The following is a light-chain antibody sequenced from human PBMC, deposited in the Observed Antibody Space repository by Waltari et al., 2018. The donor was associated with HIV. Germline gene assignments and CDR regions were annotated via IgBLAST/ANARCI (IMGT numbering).Light chain of an antibody. CDR3: QRYGTSSFS. Sequence: EVVLTQSPGTLSLSPGETAILSCRASQKINNNNLAWYQQKPGQAPRLVIYGASSRATGIPDRFSGSGSGTDFTLAISGLEPEDFAVYYCQRYGTSSFSFGPGAKLDL. V-gene: IGKV3-20*01. CDR2: GAS. CDR1: QKINNNN. J-gene: IGKJ3*01.